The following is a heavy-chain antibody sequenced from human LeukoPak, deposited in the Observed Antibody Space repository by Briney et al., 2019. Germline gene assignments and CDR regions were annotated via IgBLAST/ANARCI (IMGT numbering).Heavy chain of an antibody. J-gene: IGHJ2*01. CDR1: GDSVSSNSAA. V-gene: IGHV6-1*01. CDR3: ARGRDIGAYFRESPHYYFDL. Sequence: SQTLSLTCVISGDSVSSNSAAWNWIRQSPSRGLEWLGRTYYRSKWFNDYAVSVKSRITINPDTSKNEFSLQLNSVTPDDTALYYCARGRDIGAYFRESPHYYFDLWGRGTLVTVSS. CDR2: TYYRSKWFN. D-gene: IGHD3-22*01.